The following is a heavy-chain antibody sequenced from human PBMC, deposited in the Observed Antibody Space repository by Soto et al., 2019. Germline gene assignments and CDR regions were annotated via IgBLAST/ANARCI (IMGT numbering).Heavy chain of an antibody. V-gene: IGHV1-8*01. CDR3: ARPISTWLVQSWFDP. CDR2: MNPNSGNT. J-gene: IGHJ5*02. D-gene: IGHD6-19*01. Sequence: XSVKVSCTASGYPFTSYDINWGRQATGQGLEWMGWMNPNSGNTGYAQKFQGRVTMTRNTSISTAYMELSSLRSEDTAVYYCARPISTWLVQSWFDPCGQRTLVTVSS. CDR1: GYPFTSYD.